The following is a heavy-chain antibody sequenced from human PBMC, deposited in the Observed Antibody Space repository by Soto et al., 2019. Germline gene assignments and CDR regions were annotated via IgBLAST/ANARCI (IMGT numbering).Heavy chain of an antibody. CDR2: IYYSGRT. CDR3: ARHGMDYYDSSGYYYSPYYFDY. Sequence: PSETLSLTCTVSSGSISSTIYSWDWIRQPPGKGLEWIGRIYYSGRTYYKPSLKNRVTISVDTSKNQFSLKLSSVTAADSAVYYCARHGMDYYDSSGYYYSPYYFDYWGQGTLVTVSS. D-gene: IGHD3-22*01. CDR1: SGSISSTIYS. V-gene: IGHV4-39*01. J-gene: IGHJ4*02.